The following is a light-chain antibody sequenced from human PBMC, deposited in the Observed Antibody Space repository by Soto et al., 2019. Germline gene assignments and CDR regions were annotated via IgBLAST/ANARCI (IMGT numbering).Light chain of an antibody. Sequence: QSALTQPRSVSGSPGQSVTLSCTGTSSDVGGYNYVSWYQQHAGKGPKLMIYEVTKRPSGVPDRFSGSKFGNTASLTVSGLQADDEAAYYCSSFAGSDSVVFGGGTQLTVL. CDR3: SSFAGSDSVV. CDR2: EVT. V-gene: IGLV2-11*01. J-gene: IGLJ2*01. CDR1: SSDVGGYNY.